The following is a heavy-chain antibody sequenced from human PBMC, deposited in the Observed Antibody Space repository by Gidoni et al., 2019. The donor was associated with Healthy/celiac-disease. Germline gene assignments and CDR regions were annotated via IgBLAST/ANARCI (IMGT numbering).Heavy chain of an antibody. CDR2: IYWDDDK. D-gene: IGHD3-10*01. V-gene: IGHV2-5*02. CDR3: AHHALITMVRGAPYYFDY. J-gene: IGHJ4*02. Sequence: QITLKESGPTLVTPTQTLTLTCTFSGFSLSTSGVGVGWIRQPPGKALEWLALIYWDDDKRYSPSLKSRLTITKDTSKNQVVLTMTNMDPVDTATYYCAHHALITMVRGAPYYFDYWGQGTLVTVSS. CDR1: GFSLSTSGVG.